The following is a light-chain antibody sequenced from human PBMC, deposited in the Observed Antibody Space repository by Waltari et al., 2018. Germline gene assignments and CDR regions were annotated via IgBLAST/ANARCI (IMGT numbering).Light chain of an antibody. CDR3: QQLNTYPFT. CDR1: QDISSY. CDR2: AAS. V-gene: IGKV1-9*01. Sequence: DIQLTQSPSFLSASVRDRVTITCRASQDISSYLAWYQQRPGKAPKLLIYAASTLQSGVSSRFSGSGSGTEFTLTISSLQPEDFATYYCQQLNTYPFTFGPGTKVDIK. J-gene: IGKJ3*01.